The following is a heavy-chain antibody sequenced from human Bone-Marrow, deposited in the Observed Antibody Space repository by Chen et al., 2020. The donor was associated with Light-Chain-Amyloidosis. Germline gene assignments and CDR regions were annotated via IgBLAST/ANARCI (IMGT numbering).Heavy chain of an antibody. J-gene: IGHJ5*02. V-gene: IGHV4-59*12. CDR1: GASISNYY. Sequence: QVQLQESGPGLVKPSETLSLTCTVSGASISNYYWSWIRQPPGKGLEWIGYVYYSGSTNYNPSLKSRVTISVDTSKNQLSLKLNSVTAADTAVYYCARYEPHFSDSIISGYTAWGQGTSVTVSS. CDR2: VYYSGST. D-gene: IGHD5-12*01. CDR3: ARYEPHFSDSIISGYTA.